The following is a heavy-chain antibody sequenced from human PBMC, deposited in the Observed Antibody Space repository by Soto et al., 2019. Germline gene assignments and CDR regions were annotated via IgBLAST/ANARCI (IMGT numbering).Heavy chain of an antibody. V-gene: IGHV3-23*01. CDR3: TKGDSSGYFDPSSGYSTPDH. J-gene: IGHJ5*02. CDR1: GFILKDFA. Sequence: EVRLFESGGGLVEPGESLRLSCAASGFILKDFAMSWVRQAPGKGLEWVSTITTSDDITYSADSVRGRFTISRDNSAKTLFMQMSSLRGDDTATYYCTKGDSSGYFDPSSGYSTPDHWGQGTLFTVSS. CDR2: ITTSDDIT. D-gene: IGHD3-3*01.